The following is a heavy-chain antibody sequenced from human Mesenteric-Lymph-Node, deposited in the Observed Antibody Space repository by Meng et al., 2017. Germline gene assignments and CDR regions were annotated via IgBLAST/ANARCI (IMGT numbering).Heavy chain of an antibody. D-gene: IGHD3-10*01. Sequence: SETLSLTCTVSGGSISSSSYYWGWIRQPPGKGLEWIGSIYYSGSTYYNPSLKSRVTISVDTSKNQFSLKLSSVTAADTAVYYCARWRSGYNWFDPWGQGTLVTVFS. CDR2: IYYSGST. V-gene: IGHV4-39*07. CDR1: GGSISSSSYY. CDR3: ARWRSGYNWFDP. J-gene: IGHJ5*02.